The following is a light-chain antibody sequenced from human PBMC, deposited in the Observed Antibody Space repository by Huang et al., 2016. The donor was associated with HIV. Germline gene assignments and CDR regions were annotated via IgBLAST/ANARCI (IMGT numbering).Light chain of an antibody. Sequence: DIQMTQSPPSLSASVGDSVTIACRASQNVNTYLRSGVPSRFSGSGSGTEFTLTISSLQLEDFATYYCQQRFSTTITFGQETRLDIK. CDR3: QQRFSTTIT. CDR1: QN. V-gene: IGKV1-39*01. J-gene: IGKJ5*01.